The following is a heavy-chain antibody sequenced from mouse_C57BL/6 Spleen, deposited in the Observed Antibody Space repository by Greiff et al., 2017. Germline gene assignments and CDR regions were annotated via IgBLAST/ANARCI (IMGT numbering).Heavy chain of an antibody. CDR2: IYPGDGDT. CDR1: GYAFSSSW. V-gene: IGHV1-82*01. Sequence: QVQLQQSGPELVKPGASVKISCKASGYAFSSSWMNWVKQRPGKGLEWIGRIYPGDGDTNYNGKFKGKATLTADKSSSTAYMQLSSLTSEDSAVYFCARNDGYSYWYCDVWGTGTTVTVSS. D-gene: IGHD2-3*01. J-gene: IGHJ1*03. CDR3: ARNDGYSYWYCDV.